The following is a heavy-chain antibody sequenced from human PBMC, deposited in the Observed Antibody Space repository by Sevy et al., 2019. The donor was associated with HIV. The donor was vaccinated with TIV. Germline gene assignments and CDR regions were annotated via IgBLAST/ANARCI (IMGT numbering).Heavy chain of an antibody. J-gene: IGHJ4*01. Sequence: GGSLRLSCAASGLSFRSYELNWVRQAPGKGLQWISYISTGGGTIFYADSVKGRFTISRDNAKNSVFLQMNSLRAEDTAVYFCATSRRDYYNYAFDYWGHGTLVTVSS. D-gene: IGHD3-22*01. CDR3: ATSRRDYYNYAFDY. CDR2: ISTGGGTI. V-gene: IGHV3-48*03. CDR1: GLSFRSYE.